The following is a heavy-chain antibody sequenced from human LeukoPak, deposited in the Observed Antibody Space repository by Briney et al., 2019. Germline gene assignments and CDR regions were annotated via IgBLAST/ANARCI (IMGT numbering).Heavy chain of an antibody. CDR2: IWYDGSNK. V-gene: IGHV3-33*01. Sequence: PGRSLRLSCAASGFTFSSYGMHWVRQAPGKGLEWVAVIWYDGSNKYYADSVKGRFTISRDNSKNTLYLQMNSLRAEDTAVYCCARGSSWSPYWGQGTLVTVSS. D-gene: IGHD6-13*01. CDR1: GFTFSSYG. CDR3: ARGSSWSPY. J-gene: IGHJ4*02.